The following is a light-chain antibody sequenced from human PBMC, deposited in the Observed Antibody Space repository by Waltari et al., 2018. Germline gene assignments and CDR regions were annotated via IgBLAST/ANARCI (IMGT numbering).Light chain of an antibody. J-gene: IGKJ1*01. CDR2: WAS. CDR3: QQYYSTPPWT. CDR1: QSVLYSSNNNNY. Sequence: DIVMTQSPDSLAVSLGERATINCKSSQSVLYSSNNNNYLAWYQPKPGKPPKLLIYWASTRESGVPDRFSGSGSGTDFTLTISSLQAEDVAVYYCQQYYSTPPWTFGQGTKVEIK. V-gene: IGKV4-1*01.